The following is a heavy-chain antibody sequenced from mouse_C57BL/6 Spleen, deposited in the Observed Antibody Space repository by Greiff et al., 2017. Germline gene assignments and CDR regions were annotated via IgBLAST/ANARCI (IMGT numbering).Heavy chain of an antibody. J-gene: IGHJ2*01. CDR1: GFTFSSYA. Sequence: EVHLVESVDGLVKPGGSLKLSCAASGFTFSSYAISWVRQPPEKRLEWVAYISSGGDYIYYADTVKGRFTISRDNARNTLYLQMSSLKSEDTALYYCTSDYYGSSAYWGEGTTLTVSS. D-gene: IGHD1-1*01. CDR3: TSDYYGSSAY. CDR2: ISSGGDYI. V-gene: IGHV5-9-1*02.